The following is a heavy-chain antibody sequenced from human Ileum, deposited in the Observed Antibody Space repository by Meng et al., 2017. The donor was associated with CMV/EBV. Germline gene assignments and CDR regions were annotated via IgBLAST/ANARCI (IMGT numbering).Heavy chain of an antibody. D-gene: IGHD6-6*01. CDR2: IYHSGST. CDR3: ARIRGSSVLDY. V-gene: IGHV4-59*01. CDR1: GGSISSYY. J-gene: IGHJ4*02. Sequence: SETLSLTCTVSGGSISSYYWSWIRQPPGKGLEWIGCIYHSGSTNYNPSLKSRVTMSIDTSKKQFSLKLTSVTAADTAVYYCARIRGSSVLDYWGQGTLVTVSS.